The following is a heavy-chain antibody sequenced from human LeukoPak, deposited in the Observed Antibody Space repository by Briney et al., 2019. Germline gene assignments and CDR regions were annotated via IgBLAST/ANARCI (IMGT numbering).Heavy chain of an antibody. Sequence: SQTLSLTCTVSGGSISSGDYYWSWIRQPPGKGLERIGYIYYSGSTYYNPSLKSRVTISVDTSKNQFSLKLSSVTAADTAVYYCARMALGGYPFDYWGQGTLVTVSS. V-gene: IGHV4-30-4*01. J-gene: IGHJ4*02. CDR2: IYYSGST. CDR1: GGSISSGDYY. CDR3: ARMALGGYPFDY. D-gene: IGHD5-18*01.